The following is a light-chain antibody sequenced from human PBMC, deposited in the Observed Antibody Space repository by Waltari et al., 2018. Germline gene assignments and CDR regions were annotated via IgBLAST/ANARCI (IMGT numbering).Light chain of an antibody. CDR3: QQYGSSPWT. Sequence: EIVLTQSPGTLSLSPGERATLSCRARQSVSISYLAWYQQKPGQAPRVLIHGASNRATGIPDRFSGSGSGTDFTLTISRLEPEDFAVYYCQQYGSSPWTFGQGTKVEIK. CDR2: GAS. J-gene: IGKJ1*01. CDR1: QSVSISY. V-gene: IGKV3-20*01.